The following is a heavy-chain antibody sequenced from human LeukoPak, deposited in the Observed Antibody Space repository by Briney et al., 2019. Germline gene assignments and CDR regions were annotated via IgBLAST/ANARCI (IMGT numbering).Heavy chain of an antibody. Sequence: AAVNVSCKASGVTFSSYAISWVRQAPGQGLEWMGGIIPIFGTANYAQKFQGRVTITPDESTSPAYMELSSLRSEETAVYYCARGQVTKGRYYYYVDVWGKGTTVTVSS. CDR2: IIPIFGTA. D-gene: IGHD4-11*01. CDR3: ARGQVTKGRYYYYVDV. J-gene: IGHJ6*03. CDR1: GVTFSSYA. V-gene: IGHV1-69*13.